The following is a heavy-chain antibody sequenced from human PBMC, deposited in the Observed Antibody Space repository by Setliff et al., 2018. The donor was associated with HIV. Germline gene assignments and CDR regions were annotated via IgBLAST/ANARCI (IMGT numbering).Heavy chain of an antibody. J-gene: IGHJ4*02. CDR1: GYSISSGYY. CDR3: VRDDYGYNEKGFDY. V-gene: IGHV4-38-2*02. D-gene: IGHD4-17*01. CDR2: ITYSGSA. Sequence: SETLSLTCGVSGYSISSGYYWGWIRQPPGKGLEWIGYITYSGSAYYNPSLKSRVTISIDTSNNQISLRLSSVTAADTAMYYCVRDDYGYNEKGFDYWGPGTLVTVSS.